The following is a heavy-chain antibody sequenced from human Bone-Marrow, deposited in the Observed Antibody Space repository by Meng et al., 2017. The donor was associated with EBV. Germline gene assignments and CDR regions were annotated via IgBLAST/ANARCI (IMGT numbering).Heavy chain of an antibody. CDR2: INHGGST. J-gene: IGHJ4*02. CDR1: GGSFSGYY. V-gene: IGHV4-34*01. Sequence: QAQLKRGGEGLLKPSATLSLTCAFYGGSFSGYYWSWIRQASGKGLEWIGEINHGGSTNYNPSLKSRVIISVDTSKNHFSLKLKSVTATDTAVYYCARGGGVGYGDYVNYWGQGTLVTVSS. D-gene: IGHD4-17*01. CDR3: ARGGGVGYGDYVNY.